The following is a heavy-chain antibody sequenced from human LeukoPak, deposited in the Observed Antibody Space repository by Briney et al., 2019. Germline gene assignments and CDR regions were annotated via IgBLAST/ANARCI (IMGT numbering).Heavy chain of an antibody. Sequence: PGGSLRLSCAASGFTFSSYAMSWVRQAPGKGLEWVSSSSSSSYIYYADSVKGRFTISRDNAKNSLYLQMNSLRAEDTAVYYCARDDRNAFDIWGQGTMVTVSS. CDR3: ARDDRNAFDI. CDR1: GFTFSSYA. D-gene: IGHD3-22*01. J-gene: IGHJ3*02. V-gene: IGHV3-21*01. CDR2: SSSSSYI.